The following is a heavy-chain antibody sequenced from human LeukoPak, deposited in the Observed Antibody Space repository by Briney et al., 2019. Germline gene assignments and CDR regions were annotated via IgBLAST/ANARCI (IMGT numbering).Heavy chain of an antibody. V-gene: IGHV3-23*01. J-gene: IGHJ4*02. CDR2: ISGSGGST. D-gene: IGHD3-10*01. CDR1: GFTFSTYA. CDR3: AKLESGYYGSGSYFDY. Sequence: GGSLRLSCAASGFTFSTYAMSWVRQAPGKGLEWVSVISGSGGSTYYADSVKGRFTISRDNSKNTLYLQMNSLRAEDTAVYYCAKLESGYYGSGSYFDYWGQGTLVTVSS.